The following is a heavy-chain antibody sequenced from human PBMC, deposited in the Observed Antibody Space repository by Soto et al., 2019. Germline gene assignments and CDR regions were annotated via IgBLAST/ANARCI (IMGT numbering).Heavy chain of an antibody. J-gene: IGHJ4*02. V-gene: IGHV1-69*08. Sequence: QAQLVQSGAEVKKPGSSVKVSCKASGGTFSSYTISWVRQAPGQGLEWMGRIIPILDIANYAQKFQGRVTITADKSTRTAYMELSSLRSEDTAVYYCARDVTWWSSGYNDYWGQGTLVTVSS. D-gene: IGHD3-22*01. CDR2: IIPILDIA. CDR1: GGTFSSYT. CDR3: ARDVTWWSSGYNDY.